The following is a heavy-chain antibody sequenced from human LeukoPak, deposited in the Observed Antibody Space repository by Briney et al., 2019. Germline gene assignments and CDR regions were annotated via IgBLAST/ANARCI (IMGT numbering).Heavy chain of an antibody. CDR2: IYTSGST. D-gene: IGHD5-24*01. J-gene: IGHJ3*02. CDR3: AREWLPNAFDI. V-gene: IGHV4-61*02. CDR1: GGSISSGSYY. Sequence: SETLSLTCTVSGGSISSGSYYWSWIRQPAGKGLEWIGRIYTSGSTNYNPSLKSRVTISVDTSKNQFSLKLSSVTAADTAVYYCAREWLPNAFDIWGQGTMVTVSS.